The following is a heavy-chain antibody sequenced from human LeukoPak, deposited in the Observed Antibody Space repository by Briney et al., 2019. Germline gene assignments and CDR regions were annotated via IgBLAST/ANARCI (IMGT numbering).Heavy chain of an antibody. CDR2: IYYSGST. J-gene: IGHJ6*03. CDR3: ARASSSWYFGYYYMDV. CDR1: GGSISSSSYY. Sequence: SETLSLTCTVSGGSISSSSYYWGWIRQPPGKGLEWIGSIYYSGSTYYNPSLKSRVTISVDTSKNQFSLKLSSVTAADTAVYYCARASSSWYFGYYYMDVWGKGTTVTVSS. V-gene: IGHV4-39*07. D-gene: IGHD6-13*01.